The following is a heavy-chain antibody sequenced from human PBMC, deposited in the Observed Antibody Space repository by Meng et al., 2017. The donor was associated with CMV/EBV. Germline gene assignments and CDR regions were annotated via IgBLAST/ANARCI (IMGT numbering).Heavy chain of an antibody. D-gene: IGHD2-2*01. CDR3: TRGGVLGYCSSTSCYRYYGMDV. V-gene: IGHV3-73*01. CDR1: GFTFSGSA. J-gene: IGHJ6*02. Sequence: GESLKISCAASGFTFSGSAMHWVRQASGKGLEWVGRIRSKANSYATAYAASVKGRYTISRDDSKNTAYLQMNSLKTEDTAVYYCTRGGVLGYCSSTSCYRYYGMDVWGQGTTVTVSS. CDR2: IRSKANSYAT.